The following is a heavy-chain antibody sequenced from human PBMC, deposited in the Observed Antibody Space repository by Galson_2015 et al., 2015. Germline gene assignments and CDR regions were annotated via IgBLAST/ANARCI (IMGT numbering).Heavy chain of an antibody. V-gene: IGHV3-23*01. CDR3: AKDSRGGGRFTIFGVAKRHNWFDP. CDR2: ISGSGGST. CDR1: GLTFSSYA. D-gene: IGHD3-3*01. Sequence: LRLSCAASGLTFSSYAMSWVRQAPGKGLEWVSAISGSGGSTYYADSVKGRFTISRDNSKNTLYLQMNSLRAEDTAVYYCAKDSRGGGRFTIFGVAKRHNWFDPWGQGTLVTVSS. J-gene: IGHJ5*02.